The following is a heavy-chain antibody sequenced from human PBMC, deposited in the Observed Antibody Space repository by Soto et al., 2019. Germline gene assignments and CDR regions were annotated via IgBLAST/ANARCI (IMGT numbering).Heavy chain of an antibody. CDR3: ARERTVVTPGAYYFDY. CDR2: IIPILGIA. J-gene: IGHJ4*02. Sequence: QVQLVQSGAEVKKPGSSVKVSCKASGGTFSSYTISWVRQAPGQGLEWMGRIIPILGIANYAQKFQGRVTITADKSTSTAYMELSSLRSEDTAVYYCARERTVVTPGAYYFDYWGQGTLVTVSS. V-gene: IGHV1-69*08. CDR1: GGTFSSYT. D-gene: IGHD2-21*02.